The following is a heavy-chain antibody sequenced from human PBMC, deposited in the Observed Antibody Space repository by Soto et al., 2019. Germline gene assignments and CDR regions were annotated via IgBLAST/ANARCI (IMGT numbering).Heavy chain of an antibody. CDR2: IYYSGST. J-gene: IGHJ6*03. D-gene: IGHD5-18*01. Sequence: SETLSLTCTVSGGSISSYYWSWIRQPPGKGLEWIGYIYYSGSTNYNPSLKSRVTISVDTSKNQFSLKLSSVTAADTAVYYCAREVDTAMVGDYYYYYMDVWGKGTTVTVSS. V-gene: IGHV4-59*01. CDR3: AREVDTAMVGDYYYYYMDV. CDR1: GGSISSYY.